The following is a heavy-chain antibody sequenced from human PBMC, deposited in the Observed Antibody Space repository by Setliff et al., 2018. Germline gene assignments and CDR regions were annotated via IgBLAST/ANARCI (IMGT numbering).Heavy chain of an antibody. CDR1: GFSFSDFY. D-gene: IGHD2-8*01. Sequence: PRLSCAASGFSFSDFYMSWVRQAPGRGLEWISKISGAGNTMYYADSVRGRLTISRDNAKNSLFLQMNSLRAEDTAVYFCARDGVMYAMDVWGQGTTVTVSS. CDR2: ISGAGNTM. CDR3: ARDGVMYAMDV. J-gene: IGHJ6*02. V-gene: IGHV3-11*04.